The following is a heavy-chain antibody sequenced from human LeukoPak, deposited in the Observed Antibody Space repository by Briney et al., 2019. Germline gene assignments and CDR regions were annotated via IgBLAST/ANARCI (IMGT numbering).Heavy chain of an antibody. J-gene: IGHJ6*04. CDR1: GFTFSSYW. CDR2: IKQDGSEK. CDR3: ARGTEYSGGSCNRGYSYGYYYYGMDV. V-gene: IGHV3-7*03. D-gene: IGHD2-15*01. Sequence: GGSLRLSCAASGFTFSSYWMSWVRQAPGKGLEWVANIKQDGSEKYYVDSVKGRFTISRDNAKNSLYLQMNSLRAEDTAVYYCARGTEYSGGSCNRGYSYGYYYYGMDVWGKGTTVTVSS.